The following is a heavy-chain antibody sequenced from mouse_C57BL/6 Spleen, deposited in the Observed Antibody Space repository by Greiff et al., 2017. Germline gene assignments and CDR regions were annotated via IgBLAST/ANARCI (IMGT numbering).Heavy chain of an antibody. V-gene: IGHV1-64*01. CDR2: IHPNSGST. Sequence: QVQLQQPGAELVKPGASVKLSCKASGYTFTSYWMHWVKQRPGQGLEWIGMIHPNSGSTTYNAKFKSKATLTVDKSSSTAYMQLSSLTSEDSAVYYCARCYDYDFDYWGQGTTLTVSA. CDR1: GYTFTSYW. CDR3: ARCYDYDFDY. D-gene: IGHD2-4*01. J-gene: IGHJ2*01.